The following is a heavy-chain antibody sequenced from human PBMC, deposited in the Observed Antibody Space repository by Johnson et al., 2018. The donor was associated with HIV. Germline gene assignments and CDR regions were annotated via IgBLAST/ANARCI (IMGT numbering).Heavy chain of an antibody. J-gene: IGHJ3*02. CDR2: INSDGSST. CDR3: ARGNYDFWSGYYRVTNAFDI. V-gene: IGHV3-74*02. CDR1: GFTFSSYW. D-gene: IGHD3-3*01. Sequence: VQLVESGGGLVQPGGSLRLSCAASGFTFSSYWMHWVRQAPGKGLVWVSRINSDGSSTSYADSVKGRFTISRDNAKNSLYLQVNSLRAEDTAVYYCARGNYDFWSGYYRVTNAFDIWGQGTMVTVSS.